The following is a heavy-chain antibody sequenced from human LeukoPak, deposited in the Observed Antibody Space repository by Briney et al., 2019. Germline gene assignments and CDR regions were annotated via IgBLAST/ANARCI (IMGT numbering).Heavy chain of an antibody. CDR3: ARGVAGEFRKRWFDP. Sequence: GGSLRLSCAVSGFIVSSNYMNWVRQAPGKGLEWVSYISSSGSTIYYADSVKGRFTISRDNAKNSLYLQMNSLRAEDTAVYYCARGVAGEFRKRWFDPWGQGTLVTVSS. D-gene: IGHD3-10*01. CDR1: GFIVSSNY. J-gene: IGHJ5*02. V-gene: IGHV3-48*03. CDR2: ISSSGSTI.